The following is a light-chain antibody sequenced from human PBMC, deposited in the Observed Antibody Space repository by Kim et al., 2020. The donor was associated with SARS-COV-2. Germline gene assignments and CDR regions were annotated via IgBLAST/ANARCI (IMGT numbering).Light chain of an antibody. V-gene: IGLV1-47*02. J-gene: IGLJ2*01. Sequence: TIVCFGSSCTSGSLGSNYVYWYQHVTGTAPKLLIYSDDRRPSGVPDRFSGSRSGTSASLAITGLRYEDEADYYCSVWDDNLSAALFGGGTQLTVL. CDR3: SVWDDNLSAAL. CDR2: SDD. CDR1: SCTSGSLGSNY.